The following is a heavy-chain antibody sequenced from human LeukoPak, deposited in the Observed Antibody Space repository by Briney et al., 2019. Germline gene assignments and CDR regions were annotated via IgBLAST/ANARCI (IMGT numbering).Heavy chain of an antibody. CDR1: GGSFSGYY. J-gene: IGHJ3*02. Sequence: ETLSLTCAVYGGSFSGYYWSWVRQAPGKGLEWVSVIYSGGSTYYADSVKGRFIISRDNSKNTLYLQMNSLRAEDTAVYYCARQSRRGKPIAFDIWGQGTMVTVSS. V-gene: IGHV3-53*01. CDR2: IYSGGST. D-gene: IGHD3-10*01. CDR3: ARQSRRGKPIAFDI.